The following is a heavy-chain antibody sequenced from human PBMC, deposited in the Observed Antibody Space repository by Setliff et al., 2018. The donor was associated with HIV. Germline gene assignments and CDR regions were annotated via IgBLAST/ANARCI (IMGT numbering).Heavy chain of an antibody. CDR2: IGGSTGST. D-gene: IGHD6-13*01. V-gene: IGHV3-23*01. CDR1: GYAFDNYC. Sequence: PGGSLRLSCAASGYAFDNYCMTWVRQALGKGLEWVSAIGGSTGSTYYADSVKARFTISRDKSTNTLFLQMNSLRPEDTAVYSCARDCRVGWVFTYGMDVWGQGTLVTVSS. CDR3: ARDCRVGWVFTYGMDV. J-gene: IGHJ6*02.